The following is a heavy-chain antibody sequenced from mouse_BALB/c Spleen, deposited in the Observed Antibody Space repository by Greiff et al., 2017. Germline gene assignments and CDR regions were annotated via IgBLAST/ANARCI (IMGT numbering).Heavy chain of an antibody. CDR2: ISSGGST. D-gene: IGHD2-3*01. CDR1: GFTFSSYA. CDR3: ARGGYDGTTGFAY. V-gene: IGHV5-6-5*01. J-gene: IGHJ3*01. Sequence: EVHLVESGGGLVKPGGSLKLSCAASGFTFSSYAMSWVRQTPEKRLEWVASISSGGSTYYPDSVKGRFTISRDNARNILYLQMSSLRSEDTAMYYCARGGYDGTTGFAYWGQGTLVTVSA.